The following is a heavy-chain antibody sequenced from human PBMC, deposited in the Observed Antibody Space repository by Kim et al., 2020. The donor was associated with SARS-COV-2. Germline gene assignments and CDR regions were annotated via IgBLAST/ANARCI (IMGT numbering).Heavy chain of an antibody. Sequence: GGSLRLSCAASGFTFSNAWMSWVRQAPGKGLEWVGRIKSKTDGGTTDYAAPVKGRFTISRDDSKNTLYLQMNSLKTEDTAVYYCTTRYYYDSSGYLSNDYWGQGTLVTVSS. V-gene: IGHV3-15*01. CDR1: GFTFSNAW. J-gene: IGHJ4*02. D-gene: IGHD3-22*01. CDR2: IKSKTDGGTT. CDR3: TTRYYYDSSGYLSNDY.